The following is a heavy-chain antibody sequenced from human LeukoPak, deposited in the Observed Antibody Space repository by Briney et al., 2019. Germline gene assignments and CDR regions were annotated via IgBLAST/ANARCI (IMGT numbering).Heavy chain of an antibody. Sequence: ASVKVSCKASGGTFSSYAISWVRQAPGQGLEWMGGIIPICGTANYAQKFQGRVTITADEYTSTAYMELSSLRSEDTAVYYCAREGGHYYDSSGYYSAWGQGTLVTVSS. CDR3: AREGGHYYDSSGYYSA. V-gene: IGHV1-69*13. CDR1: GGTFSSYA. CDR2: IIPICGTA. D-gene: IGHD3-22*01. J-gene: IGHJ5*02.